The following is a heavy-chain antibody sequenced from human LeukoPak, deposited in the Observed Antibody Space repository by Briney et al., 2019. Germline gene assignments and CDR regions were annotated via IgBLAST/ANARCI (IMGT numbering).Heavy chain of an antibody. CDR1: GFTFSSYS. Sequence: GGSLRLSWAASGFTFSSYSMNWVRQAPGKGLEWVSSISSSSSYIYYADSVKGRFTISRDNAKNSLYLQMNSQRAEDTAVYYCARDLPPVETIHYYFDYWGQGTLVTVSS. CDR2: ISSSSSYI. D-gene: IGHD1-14*01. V-gene: IGHV3-21*01. J-gene: IGHJ4*02. CDR3: ARDLPPVETIHYYFDY.